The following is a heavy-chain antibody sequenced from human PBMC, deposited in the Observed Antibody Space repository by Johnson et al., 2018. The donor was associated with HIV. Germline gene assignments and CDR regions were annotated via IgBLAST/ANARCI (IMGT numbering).Heavy chain of an antibody. CDR2: ISSSGSTI. V-gene: IGHV3-11*04. D-gene: IGHD6-19*01. CDR1: GFTFSDYY. J-gene: IGHJ3*02. Sequence: QLVESGGGSVQPGGSLRRSCAASGFTFSDYYMSWIRQAPGKGLEWVSYISSSGSTIYYADSVKCRFTISRDNSKNTLYLQMNSLRAEDTAVYYCARDEEYSSGWYGSDAFDIWGQGTMVTVSS. CDR3: ARDEEYSSGWYGSDAFDI.